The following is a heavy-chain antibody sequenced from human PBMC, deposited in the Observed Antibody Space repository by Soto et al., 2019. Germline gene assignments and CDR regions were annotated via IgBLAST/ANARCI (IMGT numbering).Heavy chain of an antibody. V-gene: IGHV4-39*01. CDR2: IFYTGTT. CDR1: GDSNTTSSSY. CDR3: ARHHWGSYRYFDY. D-gene: IGHD3-16*02. J-gene: IGHJ4*02. Sequence: PSETLSLTCTVSGDSNTTSSSYWDWIRQSPGGGLEWIGAIFYTGTTYYNPSLKSRVTVSVDTSKNQFSLKLSSVTAADTAVFYCARHHWGSYRYFDYWGQGTLVTVSS.